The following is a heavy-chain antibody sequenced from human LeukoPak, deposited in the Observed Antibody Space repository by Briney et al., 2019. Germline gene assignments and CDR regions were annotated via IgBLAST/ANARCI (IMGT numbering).Heavy chain of an antibody. D-gene: IGHD1-14*01. CDR3: ATSTTSFDY. V-gene: IGHV3-23*01. J-gene: IGHJ4*02. CDR1: GYTFDTYG. Sequence: GGSLRLSCAASGYTFDTYGMTWARQAPGKGVEWVSSISGSGYNTYYADSVKGRFTISRDNSKNTLYLQMDSLRAEDTAIYYCATSTTSFDYWGQGTLVTVSS. CDR2: ISGSGYNT.